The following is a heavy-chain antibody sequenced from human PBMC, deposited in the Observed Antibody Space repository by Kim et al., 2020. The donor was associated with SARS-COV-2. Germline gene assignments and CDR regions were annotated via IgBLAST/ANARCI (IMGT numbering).Heavy chain of an antibody. V-gene: IGHV3-23*01. Sequence: GGSLRLSCAASGFTFSHYAMSWVRQAPGKVLEWVSGISDSADYTYYADSVKGRFTISRDNSKNTLFLQMNSLRAEDTAVYYCAKWREYCGSSTCFQNFDYWGQGTLVTVSS. J-gene: IGHJ4*02. CDR3: AKWREYCGSSTCFQNFDY. CDR1: GFTFSHYA. D-gene: IGHD2-2*01. CDR2: ISDSADYT.